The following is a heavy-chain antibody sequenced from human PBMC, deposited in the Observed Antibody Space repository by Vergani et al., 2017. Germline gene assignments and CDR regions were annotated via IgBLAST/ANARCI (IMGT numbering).Heavy chain of an antibody. D-gene: IGHD3-22*01. V-gene: IGHV3-53*01. CDR2: IYSGGST. CDR3: ARGVDSSASAPDY. CDR1: GFTVSSNH. J-gene: IGHJ4*02. Sequence: EVQLVESGGGLIQPGGSLRLSCAASGFTVSSNHMTWVRQAPGEGLEWVSVIYSGGSTNYADSVKGRFTISRDNSKNTLYLQMNSLRADDTDLYYCARGVDSSASAPDYWGQGTLVTVSS.